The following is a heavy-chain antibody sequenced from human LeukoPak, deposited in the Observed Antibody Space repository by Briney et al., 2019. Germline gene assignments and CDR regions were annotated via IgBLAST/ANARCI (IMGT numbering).Heavy chain of an antibody. CDR1: GGSFSGYF. Sequence: SETLSLTCAVSGGSFSGYFWSWIRQPPGKGLEWIGEINHSGSTNYNPSLKSRVTISVDTSKNQFSLKLGSVTAADTAVYYCARGYYYDSSAYYKYWGQGTLVTVSS. CDR3: ARGYYYDSSAYYKY. J-gene: IGHJ4*02. CDR2: INHSGST. D-gene: IGHD3-22*01. V-gene: IGHV4-34*01.